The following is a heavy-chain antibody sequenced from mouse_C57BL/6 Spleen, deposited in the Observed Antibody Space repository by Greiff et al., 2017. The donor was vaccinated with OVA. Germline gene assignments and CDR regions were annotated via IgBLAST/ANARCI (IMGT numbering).Heavy chain of an antibody. Sequence: QVQLKQPGAELVRPGSSVKLSCKASGYTFTSYWMHWVKQRPIQGLEWIGNIDPSDSETHYNQKFKDKATLTVDKSSSTAYMQLSSLTSEDSAVYYCARSFITTGAWFAYWGQGTLVTVSA. CDR1: GYTFTSYW. CDR2: IDPSDSET. V-gene: IGHV1-52*01. J-gene: IGHJ3*01. D-gene: IGHD1-1*01. CDR3: ARSFITTGAWFAY.